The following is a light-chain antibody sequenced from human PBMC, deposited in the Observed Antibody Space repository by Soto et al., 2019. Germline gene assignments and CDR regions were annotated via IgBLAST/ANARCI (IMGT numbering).Light chain of an antibody. CDR2: DAS. CDR1: QSISSW. CDR3: QQYNSYSGT. V-gene: IGKV1-5*01. Sequence: DIQMTQSPSTLSASVGDRVTITCRASQSISSWLAWYQQKPGKAPKLLIYDASSLESGVPSRFSGSGSGTEFTLPISTLQPDDFATYYCQQYNSYSGTFGQGTKGDI. J-gene: IGKJ1*01.